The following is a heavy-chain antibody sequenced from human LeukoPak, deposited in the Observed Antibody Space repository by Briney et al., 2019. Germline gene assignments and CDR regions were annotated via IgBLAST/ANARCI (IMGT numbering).Heavy chain of an antibody. Sequence: SETLSLTCTVSGGSISSYYWSWIRQPPGKGLEWIGYIYYSGSTNYNPSLKSRVTISVDTSKNQFSLKLSSVTAADTAVYYCARGGWPFFDYWGQGTLVTVSS. CDR3: ARGGWPFFDY. J-gene: IGHJ4*02. V-gene: IGHV4-59*01. CDR1: GGSISSYY. CDR2: IYYSGST.